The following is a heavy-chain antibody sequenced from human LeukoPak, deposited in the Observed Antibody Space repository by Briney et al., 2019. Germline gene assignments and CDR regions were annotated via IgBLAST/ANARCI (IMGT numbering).Heavy chain of an antibody. CDR3: AREHCSGGSCYDGYGMDV. D-gene: IGHD2-15*01. J-gene: IGHJ6*02. Sequence: GASVKVSCKASGCTFTSYGISWVRQAPGQGLEWMGWISGNNGNTNYAQKLQGRVTMTTDTSTSTAYMELRSLRSDDTAVYYCAREHCSGGSCYDGYGMDVWGQGTTVTVSS. V-gene: IGHV1-18*01. CDR1: GCTFTSYG. CDR2: ISGNNGNT.